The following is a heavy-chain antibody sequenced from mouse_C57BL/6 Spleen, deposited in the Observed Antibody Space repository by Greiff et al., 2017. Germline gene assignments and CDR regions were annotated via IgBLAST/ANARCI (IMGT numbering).Heavy chain of an antibody. CDR2: INPSNGGT. V-gene: IGHV1-53*01. CDR1: GYTFTSYW. D-gene: IGHD1-1*01. CDR3: ARWGTTVVNGYFDV. J-gene: IGHJ1*03. Sequence: QVQLQQPGTELVKPGASVKLSCKASGYTFTSYWMHWVKQRPGQGLEWIGNINPSNGGTNYNAKFKSKATLTVDKSSSTAYMQLSSLTSEDSAVYYCARWGTTVVNGYFDVWGTGTTVTVSS.